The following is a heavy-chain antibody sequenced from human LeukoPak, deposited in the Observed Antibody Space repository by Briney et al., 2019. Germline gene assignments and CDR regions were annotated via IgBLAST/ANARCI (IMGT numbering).Heavy chain of an antibody. CDR2: ISWDGGST. V-gene: IGHV3-43*01. CDR1: GFTFDDYT. J-gene: IGHJ6*02. Sequence: GGSLRLSCAASGFTFDDYTMHWVRQAPGKGLEWVSLISWDGGSTYYADSVKGRFTISRDNSKNSLYLQMNSLRTEDIALYYCAKDISYSSSWYGMDVWGQGTTVTVSS. D-gene: IGHD6-13*01. CDR3: AKDISYSSSWYGMDV.